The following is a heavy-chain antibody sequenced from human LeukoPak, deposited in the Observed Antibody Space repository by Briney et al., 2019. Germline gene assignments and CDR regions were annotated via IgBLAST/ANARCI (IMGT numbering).Heavy chain of an antibody. Sequence: GGSLRLSCAASGFIFSSYGMYWVRQAPGKGLGWVAVIWHDGSAEFYADSVKGRFSISRDDSKNTLYLQMNSLRAEDTALYYCAKDNRGGWSGYFDYWGQGTLVTVSS. D-gene: IGHD6-19*01. J-gene: IGHJ4*02. V-gene: IGHV3-33*06. CDR3: AKDNRGGWSGYFDY. CDR1: GFIFSSYG. CDR2: IWHDGSAE.